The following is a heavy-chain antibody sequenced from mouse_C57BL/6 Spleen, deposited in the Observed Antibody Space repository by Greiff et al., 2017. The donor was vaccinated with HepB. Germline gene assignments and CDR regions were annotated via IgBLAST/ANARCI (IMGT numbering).Heavy chain of an antibody. D-gene: IGHD1-1*01. J-gene: IGHJ3*01. CDR2: ISSGGDYI. V-gene: IGHV5-9-1*02. Sequence: LEWVAYISSGGDYIYYADTMNGLFTISRDNARTTLYLQMSCLKSEETAIYYCTRDPHPYYDSSFPFAYWGQGTLVTVSA. CDR3: TRDPHPYYDSSFPFAY.